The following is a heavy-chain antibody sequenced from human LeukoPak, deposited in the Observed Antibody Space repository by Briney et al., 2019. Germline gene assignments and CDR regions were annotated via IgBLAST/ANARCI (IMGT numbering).Heavy chain of an antibody. CDR1: GGPFHTYA. J-gene: IGHJ4*02. CDR3: ARDQGGIFDY. D-gene: IGHD3-16*01. CDR2: VVPASEIS. Sequence: SVKVSCKASGGPFHTYAISWVRLVPGQGLEWMGRVVPASEISTYAQKFLGRVTITTDESTSTAYMELSSLRSEDTAVYYCARDQGGIFDYWGQGTLVTVSS. V-gene: IGHV1-69*04.